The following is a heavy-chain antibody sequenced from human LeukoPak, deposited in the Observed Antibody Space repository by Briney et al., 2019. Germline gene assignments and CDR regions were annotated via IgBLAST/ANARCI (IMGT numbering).Heavy chain of an antibody. J-gene: IGHJ6*03. V-gene: IGHV1-18*04. D-gene: IGHD2-15*01. Sequence: TSVTVSCKTSGYTFTSYGLSWVRQAPGQGLEWMGWMGWISTSSGTTKFAQRFQGRVTMSRDTSTSTAYMELRSLRSDDTAVYYCARGTLILVAGALGYSYYYMDVWGKGTTVTVS. CDR1: GYTFTSYG. CDR3: ARGTLILVAGALGYSYYYMDV. CDR2: ISTSSGTT.